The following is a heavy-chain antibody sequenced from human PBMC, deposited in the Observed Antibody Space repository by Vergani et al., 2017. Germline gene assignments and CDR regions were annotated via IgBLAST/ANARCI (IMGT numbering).Heavy chain of an antibody. J-gene: IGHJ6*03. Sequence: QVQLQQWGAGLLKPSETLSLTCAVYGGSFSGYYWSWIRQPPGKGLEWIGEINHSGSTNYNPSLKSRVTISVDTSKNQFSLKLSSVTAADTAVYYCARGRCIAARPPCSRSCYYYYYMDVWGKGTTVTVSS. CDR1: GGSFSGYY. CDR2: INHSGST. D-gene: IGHD6-6*01. V-gene: IGHV4-34*01. CDR3: ARGRCIAARPPCSRSCYYYYYMDV.